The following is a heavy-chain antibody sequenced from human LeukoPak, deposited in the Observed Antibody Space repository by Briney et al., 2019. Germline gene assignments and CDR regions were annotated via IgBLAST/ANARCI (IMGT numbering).Heavy chain of an antibody. CDR1: GGTFSSYA. CDR3: ARVMMTFGSYAMDV. Sequence: GASVKVSCKASGGTFSSYAISWVRQAPGQGLEWMGRIIPILGIANYAQKFQGRVTMTEDTSTDTAYMELSSLRSEDTAVYYCARVMMTFGSYAMDVWGQGTTVTVSS. D-gene: IGHD3-16*01. J-gene: IGHJ6*02. V-gene: IGHV1-69*04. CDR2: IIPILGIA.